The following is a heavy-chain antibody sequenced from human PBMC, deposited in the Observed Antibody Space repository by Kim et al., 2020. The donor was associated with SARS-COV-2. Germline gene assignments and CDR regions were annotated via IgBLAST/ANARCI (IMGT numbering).Heavy chain of an antibody. CDR3: TTGSGIAAAGTSY. J-gene: IGHJ4*02. CDR1: GFTFSNAW. Sequence: GGSLRLSCAASGFTFSNAWMSWVRQAPGKGLEWVGRIKSKTDGGTTDYAAPVKGRFTISRDDSKNTLYLQMNSLKTEDTAVYYCTTGSGIAAAGTSYWGQGTLVTVSS. V-gene: IGHV3-15*01. CDR2: IKSKTDGGTT. D-gene: IGHD6-13*01.